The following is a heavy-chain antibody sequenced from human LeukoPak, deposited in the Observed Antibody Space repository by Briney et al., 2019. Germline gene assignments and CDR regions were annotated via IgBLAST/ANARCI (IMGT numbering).Heavy chain of an antibody. J-gene: IGHJ4*02. V-gene: IGHV3-23*01. CDR3: AKTHNSGWYASDY. D-gene: IGHD6-19*01. CDR2: ICASGGST. Sequence: PGGSLRLSCAASGFPFSSYAMNWVRQAPGKGLEWVSLICASGGSTYYADSAKGRFTISRDNSKNTLYLQMNSLRVADTAIYYCAKTHNSGWYASDYWGQGTLVTVAS. CDR1: GFPFSSYA.